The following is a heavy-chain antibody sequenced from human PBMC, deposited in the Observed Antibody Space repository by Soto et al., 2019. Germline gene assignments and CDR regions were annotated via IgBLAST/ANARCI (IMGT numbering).Heavy chain of an antibody. D-gene: IGHD1-7*01. Sequence: QEHLVESGGGVVQPGRSLRLSCAASGFSFSNYGMHWVRQAPGKGLEWVAVISYDGNNKHYADSVKGRFTISRDTSNNTVSLQINRLRPEDTAVYYWERYTCNCGNAYWGHGPRVTVS. CDR2: ISYDGNNK. CDR1: GFSFSNYG. J-gene: IGHJ4*01. V-gene: IGHV3-30*03. CDR3: ERYTCNCGNAY.